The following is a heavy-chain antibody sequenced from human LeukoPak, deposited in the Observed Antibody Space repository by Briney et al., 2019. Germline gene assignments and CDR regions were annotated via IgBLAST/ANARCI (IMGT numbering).Heavy chain of an antibody. CDR1: GGSFSGYY. Sequence: PSETLSLTCAVYGGSFSGYYWSWIRQPPGKGLEWIGEINHSGSTNYNPSLKSRVTISVDTSKNQFSLKLSSVTAADTAVYYCARGRGYYYGSGSYNSRNWFDPWGQGTLVTVSS. J-gene: IGHJ5*02. D-gene: IGHD3-10*01. CDR3: ARGRGYYYGSGSYNSRNWFDP. CDR2: INHSGST. V-gene: IGHV4-34*01.